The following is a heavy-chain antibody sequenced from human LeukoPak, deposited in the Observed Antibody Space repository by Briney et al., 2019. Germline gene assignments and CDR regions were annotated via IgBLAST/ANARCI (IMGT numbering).Heavy chain of an antibody. D-gene: IGHD6-19*01. CDR3: VKGYSSGWYYFDY. CDR2: ISWDGGST. CDR1: GFTFDDYT. V-gene: IGHV3-43*01. J-gene: IGHJ4*02. Sequence: PGGSLRLSCAASGFTFDDYTMHWVRQAPGKGLEWVSLISWDGGSTYYADSVKGRFTISRDNSKNSLYLQMNSLRTEDTALYYCVKGYSSGWYYFDYWGQGTLVTVSS.